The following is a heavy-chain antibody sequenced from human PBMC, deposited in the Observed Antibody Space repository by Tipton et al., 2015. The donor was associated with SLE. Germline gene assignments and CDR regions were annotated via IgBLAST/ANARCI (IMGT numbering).Heavy chain of an antibody. Sequence: QSGAEVKKPGASVKVSCKASGYTFTSYAMHWVRQAPGQRLEWMGWINAGNGNTKYSQKFQGRVAITRDTSASTAYMELSSLRSEDTAVYYCARDLAPTGLVVIAPNAFDIWGQGTMVTVSS. V-gene: IGHV1-3*01. D-gene: IGHD2-21*01. CDR2: INAGNGNT. CDR3: ARDLAPTGLVVIAPNAFDI. CDR1: GYTFTSYA. J-gene: IGHJ3*02.